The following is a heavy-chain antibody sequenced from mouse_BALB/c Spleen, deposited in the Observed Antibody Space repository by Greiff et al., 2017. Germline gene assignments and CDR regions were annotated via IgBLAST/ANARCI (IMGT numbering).Heavy chain of an antibody. CDR3: ARDRGWLDY. CDR1: GFTFSSYG. D-gene: IGHD1-1*02. J-gene: IGHJ2*01. CDR2: INSNGGST. V-gene: IGHV5-6-3*01. Sequence: DVMLVESGGGLVQPGGSLKLSCAASGFTFSSYGMSWVRQTPDKRLELVATINSNGGSTYYPDSVKGRFTISRDNAKNTLYLQMSSLKSEDTAMYYCARDRGWLDYWGQGTTLTVSA.